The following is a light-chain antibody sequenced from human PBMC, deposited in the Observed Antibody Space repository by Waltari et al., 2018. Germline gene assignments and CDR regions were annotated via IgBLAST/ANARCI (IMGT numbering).Light chain of an antibody. CDR3: CSYAGTYWV. J-gene: IGLJ3*02. CDR1: TRDIGGYSY. Sequence: QSALTQPRSVSGSPGQSVTISCTATTRDIGGYSYVSCDQHHPGKAPNFMIYDVSERPSRVPDRFSGSKSGHTASLTISGLQPEDEADYYCCSYAGTYWVFGGGTKLTVL. CDR2: DVS. V-gene: IGLV2-11*01.